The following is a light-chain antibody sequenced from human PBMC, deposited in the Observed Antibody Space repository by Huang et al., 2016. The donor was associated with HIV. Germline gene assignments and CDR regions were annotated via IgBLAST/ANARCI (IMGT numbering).Light chain of an antibody. CDR3: LQTYNTPPT. V-gene: IGKV1-39*01. Sequence: DIQMTQSPSSLSASVGDRVIITCRASESISNYLNWCQQKPGKAPKLLIYGASSLRIGVPSRFSGSASETDFTLTISSLQPEDFASYYCLQTYNTPPTFGQGTRLEI. CDR1: ESISNY. J-gene: IGKJ1*01. CDR2: GAS.